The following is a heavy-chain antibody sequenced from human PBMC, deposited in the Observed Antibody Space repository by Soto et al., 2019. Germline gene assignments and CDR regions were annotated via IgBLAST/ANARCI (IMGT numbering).Heavy chain of an antibody. CDR1: GFTFSGHW. D-gene: IGHD2-2*01. CDR2: INTDGATS. Sequence: EVQLVESGGDSVQPGGSLRLSCAASGFTFSGHWMHWVRQVPGKGLEWVSRINTDGATSTYADSVKGRFTISRDNAKNTLYLQMSALRAEDTALYYCAREAGYCSRTSCYRRAFDTWGQGTTVTVSS. V-gene: IGHV3-74*03. CDR3: AREAGYCSRTSCYRRAFDT. J-gene: IGHJ3*02.